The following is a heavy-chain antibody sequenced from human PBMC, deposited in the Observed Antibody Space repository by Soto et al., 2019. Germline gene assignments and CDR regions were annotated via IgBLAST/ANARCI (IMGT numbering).Heavy chain of an antibody. Sequence: QVQLQESGPGLVKPSQTLSLTCTVSGGSISSGGYYWSWIRQHPGKGLEWIGYIYYSGSTYYNPSLKSRVTISVDTSKNQCALKLSSVTAADAAVYYCARASETYGDHEESPTIDYWGQGTLVTVSS. CDR3: ARASETYGDHEESPTIDY. J-gene: IGHJ4*02. V-gene: IGHV4-31*03. D-gene: IGHD4-17*01. CDR1: GGSISSGGYY. CDR2: IYYSGST.